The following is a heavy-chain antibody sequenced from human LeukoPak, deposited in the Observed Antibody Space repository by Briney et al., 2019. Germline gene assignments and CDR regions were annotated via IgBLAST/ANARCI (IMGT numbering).Heavy chain of an antibody. V-gene: IGHV3-23*01. D-gene: IGHD1-26*01. CDR1: GLVFGKYT. Sequence: GGSLRLSCAASGLVFGKYTMAWVRQAPGKGLEWVSTISGGGGSTYYADSVKGRFTISRDNSKNTLYLQVNSLRAEDTAVYYCAKGGKWDVTPFDYWGQGTLVTVSS. J-gene: IGHJ4*02. CDR3: AKGGKWDVTPFDY. CDR2: ISGGGGST.